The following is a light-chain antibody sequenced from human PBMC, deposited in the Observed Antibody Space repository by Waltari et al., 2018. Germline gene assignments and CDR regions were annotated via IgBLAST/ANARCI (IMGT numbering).Light chain of an antibody. CDR3: CAYTIRSTLV. V-gene: IGLV2-14*03. Sequence: SALTQPASVSGSPGQSITISCAGTSSDIGANAYVPWYQQHTDKAPKLIIPDVFNRPSWISNRFSGSKSANTASLTITGLQAEDEADYYCCAYTIRSTLVFGEGTRVTVL. CDR2: DVF. J-gene: IGLJ3*02. CDR1: SSDIGANAY.